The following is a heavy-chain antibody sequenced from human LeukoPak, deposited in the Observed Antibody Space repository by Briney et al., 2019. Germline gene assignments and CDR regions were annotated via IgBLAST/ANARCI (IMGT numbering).Heavy chain of an antibody. Sequence: ASVKVSCKASGYRFTNYCISWVRQAPGQGLEGMGWISAHNGNTNYAQKLQGRVTMTTDTSTSTAYMELRTLRSDDTAVYYCARDHSYASRGGSFDYWGQGTLVTVSS. CDR2: ISAHNGNT. CDR1: GYRFTNYC. V-gene: IGHV1-18*01. J-gene: IGHJ4*02. CDR3: ARDHSYASRGGSFDY. D-gene: IGHD3-16*01.